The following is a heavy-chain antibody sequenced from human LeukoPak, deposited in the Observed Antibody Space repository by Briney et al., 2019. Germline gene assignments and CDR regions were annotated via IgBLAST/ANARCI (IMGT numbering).Heavy chain of an antibody. V-gene: IGHV3-21*01. CDR3: ARDHYDFWSGYYDEFGY. CDR2: ISSSSSYI. CDR1: GFTFSSYS. D-gene: IGHD3-3*01. J-gene: IGHJ4*02. Sequence: GGSLRLSCAASGFTFSSYSMNWVRQAPGKGLEWVSSISSSSSYIYYADSVKGRFTISRDNAKNSLYLQMNSLRAEDTAVYYCARDHYDFWSGYYDEFGYWGQGTLDTVSS.